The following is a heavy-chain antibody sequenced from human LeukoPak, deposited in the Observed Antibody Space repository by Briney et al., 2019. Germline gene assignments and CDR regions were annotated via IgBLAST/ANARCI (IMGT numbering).Heavy chain of an antibody. V-gene: IGHV3-21*01. D-gene: IGHD2-15*01. Sequence: GGSLRLSCAASGFTFSSYSMNWVRQAPGQGLEWVSSISSSGSYISYPDSVKGRFTISRDNAKNSLYLQMNSLRDEDTAVYYCARVGCRGGSCSSRGDYYYGMDVWGQGTTVTVSS. J-gene: IGHJ6*02. CDR1: GFTFSSYS. CDR2: ISSSGSYI. CDR3: ARVGCRGGSCSSRGDYYYGMDV.